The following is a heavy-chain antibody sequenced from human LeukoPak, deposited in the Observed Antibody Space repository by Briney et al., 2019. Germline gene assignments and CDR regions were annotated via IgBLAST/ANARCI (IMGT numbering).Heavy chain of an antibody. CDR2: IWYDGSNK. V-gene: IGHV3-33*01. J-gene: IGHJ4*02. D-gene: IGHD6-13*01. CDR3: ARDIGSSWFVDY. Sequence: AGGSLRLSCAASGFTFSSYGMHWVRQAPGKGLEWVAVIWYDGSNKYYADPVKGRFTISRDNSKNTLYLQMNSLRAEDTAVYYCARDIGSSWFVDYWGQGTLVTVSS. CDR1: GFTFSSYG.